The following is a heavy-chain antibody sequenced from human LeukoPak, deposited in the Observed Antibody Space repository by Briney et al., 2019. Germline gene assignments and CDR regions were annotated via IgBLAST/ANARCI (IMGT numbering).Heavy chain of an antibody. D-gene: IGHD4-17*01. J-gene: IGHJ4*02. CDR1: GYTFTSYG. Sequence: ASVKVSRTASGYTFTSYGISWVRQAPGQGLEWMGWISAYNGNTNYAQKLQGRVTMTTDTSTSTAYMELRSLRSDDSAVYYCARETYGDYDFDYWGQGTLVTVSS. V-gene: IGHV1-18*01. CDR2: ISAYNGNT. CDR3: ARETYGDYDFDY.